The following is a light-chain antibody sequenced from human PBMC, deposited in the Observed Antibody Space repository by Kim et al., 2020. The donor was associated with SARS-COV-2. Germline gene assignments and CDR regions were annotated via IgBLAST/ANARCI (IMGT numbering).Light chain of an antibody. CDR3: QQYNSYSWT. CDR1: QSISSW. J-gene: IGKJ1*01. Sequence: GDRVTITCRASQSISSWLAWYQQKPGKAPKLLIYDASTLESGVPSRFSGSGSGTEFTLTISSLQPDDFATYYCQQYNSYSWTFGQGTKVDIK. V-gene: IGKV1-5*01. CDR2: DAS.